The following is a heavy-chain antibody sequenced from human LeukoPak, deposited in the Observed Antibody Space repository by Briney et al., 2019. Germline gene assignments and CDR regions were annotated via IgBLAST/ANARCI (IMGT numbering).Heavy chain of an antibody. CDR1: GGTFSSYA. CDR3: AREMKSPYYCDSSGKYYFDY. J-gene: IGHJ4*02. V-gene: IGHV1-69*05. D-gene: IGHD3-22*01. Sequence: ASVKVSCKASGGTFSSYAISWVRQAPGQGLEWMGRIIPIFGTANYAQKFQGRVTITTDESTSTAYMELSSLRSEDTAVYYCAREMKSPYYCDSSGKYYFDYWGQGTLVTVSS. CDR2: IIPIFGTA.